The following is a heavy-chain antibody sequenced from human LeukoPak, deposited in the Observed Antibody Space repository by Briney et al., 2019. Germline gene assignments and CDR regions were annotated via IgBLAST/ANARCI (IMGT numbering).Heavy chain of an antibody. CDR2: IYYSGST. Sequence: SETLSLTCTVSGGSLSSYYWSWIRQPPGKGLEWIGYIYYSGSTNYNPSLKSRVTISVDTSKNQFSLKLSSVTAADTAVYYCARGIVVVPESYNWFDPWGQGTLVTVSS. CDR1: GGSLSSYY. CDR3: ARGIVVVPESYNWFDP. V-gene: IGHV4-59*01. J-gene: IGHJ5*02. D-gene: IGHD2-2*01.